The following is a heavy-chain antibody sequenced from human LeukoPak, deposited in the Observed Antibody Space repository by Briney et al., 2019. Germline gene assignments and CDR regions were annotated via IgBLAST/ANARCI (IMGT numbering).Heavy chain of an antibody. D-gene: IGHD3-9*01. Sequence: PGGSLRLSCAASGFTFSSYGMNWVRQAPGKGLDWVSTISGSGGSTYYADSVKGRFTISRDNSKNTLYLQMNSLRAEDTAVYYCAKDEIKYDILTGNSLIDYWGQGTLVTVSS. CDR1: GFTFSSYG. CDR3: AKDEIKYDILTGNSLIDY. CDR2: ISGSGGST. J-gene: IGHJ4*02. V-gene: IGHV3-23*01.